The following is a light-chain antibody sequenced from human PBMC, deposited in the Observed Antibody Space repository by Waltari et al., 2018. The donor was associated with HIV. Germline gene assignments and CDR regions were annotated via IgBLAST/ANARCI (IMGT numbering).Light chain of an antibody. Sequence: QSALTQPASVSGSPGQSITISCTGTGSDVGNFNLVSWYQQHPGKAPTLMIYAVTKRPSGVSYRFSGSKSYNTASLTISGLQAEDEGDYYCCSYGGSWSPWVFGGGTKLTVL. CDR3: CSYGGSWSPWV. V-gene: IGLV2-23*02. CDR2: AVT. J-gene: IGLJ3*02. CDR1: GSDVGNFNL.